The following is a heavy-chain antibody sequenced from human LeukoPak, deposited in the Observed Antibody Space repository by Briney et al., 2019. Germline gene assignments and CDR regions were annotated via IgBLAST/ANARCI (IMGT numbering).Heavy chain of an antibody. D-gene: IGHD2-2*01. CDR3: ARERLTGPQPFVY. Sequence: GASVKVSCKASGGTFSSYAISWVRQAPGQGLEWMGRIIPILGIANYAQKFQGRVTITADKSTSTAYMELSSLRSEDTAVYYCARERLTGPQPFVYWGQGTLVTVSS. J-gene: IGHJ4*02. CDR2: IIPILGIA. V-gene: IGHV1-69*04. CDR1: GGTFSSYA.